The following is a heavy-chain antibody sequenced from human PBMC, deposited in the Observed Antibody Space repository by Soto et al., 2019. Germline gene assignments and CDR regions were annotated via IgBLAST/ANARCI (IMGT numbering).Heavy chain of an antibody. CDR2: IYPGDSDT. J-gene: IGHJ6*02. D-gene: IGHD3-10*01. V-gene: IGHV5-51*01. CDR3: ARFARNFYKTSDG. CDR1: GYIFTSYW. Sequence: GESLKISCEGSGYIFTSYWIAWVRQMPGKGLEWMGIIYPGDSDTRYSPSFQGQVTISADKSISTVYLQWSSLKASDTAMYYCARFARNFYKTSDGCGQGTTLTVS.